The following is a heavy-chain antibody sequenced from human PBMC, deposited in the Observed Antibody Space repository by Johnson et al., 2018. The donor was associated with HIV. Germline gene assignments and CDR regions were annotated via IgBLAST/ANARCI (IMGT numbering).Heavy chain of an antibody. CDR3: ARAGWGWLDAFDI. Sequence: VQLVESGGGLVQPGRSLRLSCAASGFTFDDYAMHWVRQAPGKGLEWVSGISWNGGSTGYADSVKGRFTISRDNAKNSLYLQMNSLRAEDTAFYDCARAGWGWLDAFDIWGHGTMVTVSS. V-gene: IGHV3-9*01. J-gene: IGHJ3*02. CDR2: ISWNGGST. CDR1: GFTFDDYA. D-gene: IGHD6-19*01.